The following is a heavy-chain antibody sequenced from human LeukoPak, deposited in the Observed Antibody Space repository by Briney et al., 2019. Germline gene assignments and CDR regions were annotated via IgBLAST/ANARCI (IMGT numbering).Heavy chain of an antibody. CDR3: ATPTVGTSRFDGFDI. CDR2: INPNSGGT. V-gene: IGHV1-2*02. CDR1: GYTFTGYY. Sequence: VASVKVSCKASGYTFTGYYMHWVRQAPGLGLEWMGWINPNSGGTNYAQRFQGRVTMTRDTSISTAHMELSRLRSDDTAVYYCATPTVGTSRFDGFDIWGQGTMVTVSP. J-gene: IGHJ3*02. D-gene: IGHD4-23*01.